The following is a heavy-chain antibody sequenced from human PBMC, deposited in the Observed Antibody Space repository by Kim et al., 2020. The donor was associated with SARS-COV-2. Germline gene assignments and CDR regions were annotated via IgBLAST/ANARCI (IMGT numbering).Heavy chain of an antibody. CDR1: GGSISSTNHY. CDR2: MYYTGIT. CDR3: ARAAYTSSSGIDY. D-gene: IGHD6-6*01. Sequence: SETLSLTCSVSGGSISSTNHYWGWIRQPPGKGLEWIGSMYYTGITYYNPSLKSRVTMSVDTSRNEFSLKLGSVTAADTAVYYCARAAYTSSSGIDYWGQG. J-gene: IGHJ4*02. V-gene: IGHV4-39*01.